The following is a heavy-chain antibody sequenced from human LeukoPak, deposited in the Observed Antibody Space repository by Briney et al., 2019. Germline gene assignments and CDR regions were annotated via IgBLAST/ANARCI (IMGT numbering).Heavy chain of an antibody. V-gene: IGHV1-46*01. Sequence: ASVKVSCKASGYTLSTYDIHWVRQAPGQGLEWMGIINPSGGSTSYAQKFQGRVTMTRDTSTSTVYMELSSLRSEDTAVYYCARVMEGSGWSFDYWGQGTLVTVSS. J-gene: IGHJ4*02. D-gene: IGHD6-19*01. CDR2: INPSGGST. CDR1: GYTLSTYD. CDR3: ARVMEGSGWSFDY.